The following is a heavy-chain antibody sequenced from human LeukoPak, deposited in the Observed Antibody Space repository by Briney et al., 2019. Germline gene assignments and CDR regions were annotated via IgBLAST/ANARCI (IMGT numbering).Heavy chain of an antibody. J-gene: IGHJ6*02. CDR3: AKLSRSTNIAAAGPYYYYGMDV. V-gene: IGHV3-23*01. CDR2: ISGSGGST. D-gene: IGHD6-13*01. CDR1: GFTFSSYA. Sequence: PGGSLRLSCAASGFTFSSYAVSWVRQAPGKGLEWVSAISGSGGSTYYADSVKGRFTISRDNSKNTLYLQMNSLRAEDTAVYYCAKLSRSTNIAAAGPYYYYGMDVWGQGTTVTVSS.